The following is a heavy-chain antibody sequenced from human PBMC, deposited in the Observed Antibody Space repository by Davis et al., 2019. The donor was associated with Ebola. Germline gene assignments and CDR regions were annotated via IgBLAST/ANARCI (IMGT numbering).Heavy chain of an antibody. CDR1: GGTFRSYV. CDR2: IIPILGRA. J-gene: IGHJ4*02. V-gene: IGHV1-69*13. D-gene: IGHD5-12*01. Sequence: SVKVSCKTSGGTFRSYVISWVRQAPGQGLEWMGEIIPILGRADYAQIFQGRVTITADESTSTVYMELRGLRSEDAAVYYCATDSGYDLGWGQGTLVTVSS. CDR3: ATDSGYDLG.